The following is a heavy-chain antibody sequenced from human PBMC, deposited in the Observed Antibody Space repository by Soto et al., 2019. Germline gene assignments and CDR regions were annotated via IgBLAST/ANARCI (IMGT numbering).Heavy chain of an antibody. CDR2: IYHSGST. CDR1: GGSISSGGYS. D-gene: IGHD2-21*02. V-gene: IGHV4-30-2*01. CDR3: ASCVVTPLHY. J-gene: IGHJ4*02. Sequence: QLQLQESGSGLVKRSQTLSLTCAVSGGSISSGGYSWSWIRQPPGKGLEWIGYIYHSGSTYYNPSLKSRVTISVDRSKHQFSPKLSSATAADTAVYYCASCVVTPLHYWGQGTLVTVSS.